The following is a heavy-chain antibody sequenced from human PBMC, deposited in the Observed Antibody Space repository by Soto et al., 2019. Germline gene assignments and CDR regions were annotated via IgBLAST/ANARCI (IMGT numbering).Heavy chain of an antibody. CDR3: ARGGRLYHFCDP. V-gene: IGHV4-59*01. J-gene: IGHJ5*02. CDR2: IYYSGST. CDR1: GGSISSYY. D-gene: IGHD2-8*01. Sequence: QVQLQESGPGLVKPSETLSLTCTVSGGSISSYYWSWIRQPPGKGLEWIGYIYYSGSTNYNPSHNGRATLSVGTSKNRASLKLSSGTAADTAVHDCARGGRLYHFCDPWGQRTLVTVSS.